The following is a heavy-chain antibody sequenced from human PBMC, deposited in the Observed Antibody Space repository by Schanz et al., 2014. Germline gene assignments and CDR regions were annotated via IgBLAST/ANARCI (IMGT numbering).Heavy chain of an antibody. CDR2: ISAYSGNP. D-gene: IGHD3-3*01. J-gene: IGHJ4*02. CDR3: ARDKLWSGYGLGY. Sequence: KSSGYRFTSYGINWLRQAPGQGLEWMGWISAYSGNPKYAQKFQGRVIMTTDTSTSTAYMELRSLRSDDTALYYCARDKLWSGYGLGYSGQGTLV. V-gene: IGHV1-18*01. CDR1: GYRFTSYG.